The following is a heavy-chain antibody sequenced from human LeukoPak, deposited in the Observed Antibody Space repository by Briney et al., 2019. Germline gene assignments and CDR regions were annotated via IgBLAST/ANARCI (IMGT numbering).Heavy chain of an antibody. CDR3: ARRHGDYDYYYGMDV. Sequence: SETLSPTCTVSGGSVSSGSYYWSWIRQPPGKGLEWIGYIYYSGGTNYNPSLKSRVTISVDTSKNQFSLKLSSVTAADTAVYYCARRHGDYDYYYGMDVWGQGTTVTVSS. D-gene: IGHD4-17*01. J-gene: IGHJ6*02. CDR2: IYYSGGT. V-gene: IGHV4-61*01. CDR1: GGSVSSGSYY.